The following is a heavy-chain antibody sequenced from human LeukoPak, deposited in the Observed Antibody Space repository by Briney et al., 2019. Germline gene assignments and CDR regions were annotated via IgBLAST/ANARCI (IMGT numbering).Heavy chain of an antibody. D-gene: IGHD2-15*01. CDR3: AKDRSVVAAVYYYYGMDV. V-gene: IGHV3-23*01. Sequence: GGSLRLSCAASGFTFSSYAMSWVRQAPGKGLEWVSAISGSVGSTYYADSVKGRFTISRDNSKNTLYLQMNSLRAEDMAVYYCAKDRSVVAAVYYYYGMDVWGQGTTVTVSS. CDR1: GFTFSSYA. J-gene: IGHJ6*02. CDR2: ISGSVGST.